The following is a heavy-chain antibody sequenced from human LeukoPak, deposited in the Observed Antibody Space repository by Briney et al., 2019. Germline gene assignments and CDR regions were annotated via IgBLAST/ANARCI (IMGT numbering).Heavy chain of an antibody. CDR3: ARRWNYGRNYYIDV. V-gene: IGHV4-34*01. Sequence: PSETLSLTCAVYGGSFSHYYWSWIRQSPGMGLEWIGEINDSGTINYNPSLMSRVTISVDKSKNQFSLKLTSATAADTAVYCCARRWNYGRNYYIDVWGKGATVSVSS. J-gene: IGHJ6*03. CDR2: INDSGTI. D-gene: IGHD1-7*01. CDR1: GGSFSHYY.